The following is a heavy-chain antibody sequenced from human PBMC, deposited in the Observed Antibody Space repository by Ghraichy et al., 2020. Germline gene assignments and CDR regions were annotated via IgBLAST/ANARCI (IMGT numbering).Heavy chain of an antibody. CDR3: ATRGGDR. CDR1: GFTFSSYT. CDR2: ISSSGSQI. J-gene: IGHJ4*02. V-gene: IGHV3-21*01. D-gene: IGHD3-16*01. Sequence: GGSLRLSCEASGFTFSSYTMIWVRQALGLEWVSAISSSGSQIYYADSVRGRFTISRDNAKRSLYLQMNSLRAEDTALYYCATRGGDRWGQGTLVTVSS.